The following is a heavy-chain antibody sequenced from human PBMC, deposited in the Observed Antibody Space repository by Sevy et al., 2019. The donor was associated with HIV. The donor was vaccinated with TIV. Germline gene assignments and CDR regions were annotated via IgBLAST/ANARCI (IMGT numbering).Heavy chain of an antibody. CDR2: ISGSGNSA. D-gene: IGHD5-18*01. CDR1: GFTFSISA. V-gene: IGHV3-23*01. Sequence: GGCLRLSCAASGFTFSISAMTWVRQAPGKGLEWVSVISGSGNSAYYADSVKGRFTISRDNSKNTLSLQMNSLRAEDTAASYCAKGGRSYGDSYFDHWGQGTLVTVSS. CDR3: AKGGRSYGDSYFDH. J-gene: IGHJ4*02.